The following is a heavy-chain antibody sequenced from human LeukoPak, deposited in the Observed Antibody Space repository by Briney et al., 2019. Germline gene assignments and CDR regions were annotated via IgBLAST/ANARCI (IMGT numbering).Heavy chain of an antibody. D-gene: IGHD3-22*01. J-gene: IGHJ6*02. CDR3: TRHLRDYSYEDGMDV. V-gene: IGHV3-73*01. CDR1: GVTFSGSA. Sequence: GGSLRLSCAASGVTFSGSAMHWVRQASGKGLECVGRIRSKANSYATAYAASVKGRFTISRDDSKNTSYLEMSSLKTEDTAVYYCTRHLRDYSYEDGMDVWDQGTTVTVSS. CDR2: IRSKANSYAT.